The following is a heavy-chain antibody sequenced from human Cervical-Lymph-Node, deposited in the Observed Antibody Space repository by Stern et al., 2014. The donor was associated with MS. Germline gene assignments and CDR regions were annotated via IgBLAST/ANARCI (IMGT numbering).Heavy chain of an antibody. Sequence: EVQLVESGGGLVQPGRSLRLSCAVAGFTFDDYAMHWVRQAPGKGLEWVSGINWNSGIINHADSVKGRFTISRDNAKNALYLQMNSLRAEDTAFYYCAKGGSSWLEEYFQHWGQGTLVSVSS. CDR3: AKGGSSWLEEYFQH. CDR2: INWNSGII. V-gene: IGHV3-9*01. J-gene: IGHJ1*01. CDR1: GFTFDDYA. D-gene: IGHD6-13*01.